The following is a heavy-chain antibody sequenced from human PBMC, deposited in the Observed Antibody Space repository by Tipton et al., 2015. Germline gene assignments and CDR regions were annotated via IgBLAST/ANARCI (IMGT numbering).Heavy chain of an antibody. V-gene: IGHV4-31*03. CDR1: GGSLRSDSYY. J-gene: IGHJ6*02. CDR3: ARDRVVAVANYYYGMDV. CDR2: IYYNGSS. D-gene: IGHD2-15*01. Sequence: TLSLTCSVSGGSLRSDSYYWTWIRQHPGRGLEWIGHIYYNGSSSYNPSVKSRITMSLDTSKDQFSLQVSSVTVADTAVYYCARDRVVAVANYYYGMDVWGQGTTVTVSS.